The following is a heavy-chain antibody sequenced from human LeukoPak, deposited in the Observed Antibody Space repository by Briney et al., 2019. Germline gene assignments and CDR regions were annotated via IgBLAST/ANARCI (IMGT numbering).Heavy chain of an antibody. CDR3: ARGIAVAGHNWFDP. V-gene: IGHV1-2*02. J-gene: IGHJ5*02. Sequence: ASVKVSCKASGYTFTGYYMHWVRQAPGQGLEWMGWINPNSGGTNYAQKFQGRVTMTRDTSISTAYMELSRLRSDDTAVYYCARGIAVAGHNWFDPWGQGTLATVSS. D-gene: IGHD6-19*01. CDR2: INPNSGGT. CDR1: GYTFTGYY.